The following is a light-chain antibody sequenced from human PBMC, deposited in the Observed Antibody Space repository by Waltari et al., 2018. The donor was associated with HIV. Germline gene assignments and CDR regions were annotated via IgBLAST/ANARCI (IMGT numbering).Light chain of an antibody. CDR1: SSTIGAGFD. CDR3: QSYDSTLTGV. V-gene: IGLV1-40*01. CDR2: NNF. Sequence: QSVLTQPPSVSGAPGQRVTIPCSGSSSTIGAGFDVHWYQHLPGTAPKLLIYNNFNRPSGVPDRFSGSKSGTSASLAITGLQAEDEADYYCQSYDSTLTGVFGGGTKLTVL. J-gene: IGLJ3*02.